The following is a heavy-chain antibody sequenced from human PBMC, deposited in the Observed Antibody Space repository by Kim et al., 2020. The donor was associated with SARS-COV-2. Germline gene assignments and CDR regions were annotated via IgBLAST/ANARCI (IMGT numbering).Heavy chain of an antibody. J-gene: IGHJ4*02. D-gene: IGHD3-22*01. CDR3: AKDYSSGYEIDY. Sequence: CADSVKGRFTISRDNAKNSLYLQMNSLRAEDTALYYCAKDYSSGYEIDYWGQGTLVTVSS. V-gene: IGHV3-9*01.